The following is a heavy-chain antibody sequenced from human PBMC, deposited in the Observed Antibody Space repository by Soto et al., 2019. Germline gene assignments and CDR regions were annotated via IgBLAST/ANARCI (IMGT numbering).Heavy chain of an antibody. V-gene: IGHV1-2*06. J-gene: IGHJ4*02. Sequence: QVQLVQSGAEVKKPGASVKVSCKASGYSFTGYYMHWVRQAPGQGLQYMGRINPNSGDTNYAHKFQGRVTMTRDTSFSTAYMELTRLSSDDTAIYYCARDRGSSGWNLDYWGQGTLVTVSS. D-gene: IGHD6-19*01. CDR3: ARDRGSSGWNLDY. CDR2: INPNSGDT. CDR1: GYSFTGYY.